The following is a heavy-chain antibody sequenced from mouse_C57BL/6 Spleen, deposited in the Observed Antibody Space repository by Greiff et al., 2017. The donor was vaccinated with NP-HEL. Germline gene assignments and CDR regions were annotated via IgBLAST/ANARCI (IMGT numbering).Heavy chain of an antibody. CDR3: ARSNYSPWCAY. D-gene: IGHD2-12*01. V-gene: IGHV1-61*01. CDR2: IYPSDSET. Sequence: QVQLQQPGAELVRPGSSVKLSCKASGYTFTSYWMDWVKQRPGQGLEWIGNIYPSDSETHYNQKFKDKATLTVDKSSSTAYMQLSSLTSEDSAVYYCARSNYSPWCAYWGQGTLVTVSA. J-gene: IGHJ3*01. CDR1: GYTFTSYW.